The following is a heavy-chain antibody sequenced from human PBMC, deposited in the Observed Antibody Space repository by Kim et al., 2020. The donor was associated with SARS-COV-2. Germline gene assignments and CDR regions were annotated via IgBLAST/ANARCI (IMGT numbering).Heavy chain of an antibody. J-gene: IGHJ5*02. Sequence: SETLSLTCAVSGSSISSSNWWSWVRQPPGKGLEWIGEIYHSGSTNYNPSLKSRVTISVDKSKNQFSLKLSSVTAADTAVYYCARAQDFGWNYYGSGSGNNWFDPWGQGTLVTVSS. CDR1: GSSISSSNW. CDR2: IYHSGST. D-gene: IGHD3-10*01. V-gene: IGHV4-4*02. CDR3: ARAQDFGWNYYGSGSGNNWFDP.